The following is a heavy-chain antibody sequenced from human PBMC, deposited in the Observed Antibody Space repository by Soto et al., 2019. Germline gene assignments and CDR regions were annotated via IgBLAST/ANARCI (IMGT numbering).Heavy chain of an antibody. V-gene: IGHV4-39*01. CDR3: ARQIYDYVWGSYRYTVGWFDP. CDR2: IYYSGST. D-gene: IGHD3-16*02. CDR1: GGSISSSSYY. Sequence: PETLSLTCTVSGGSISSSSYYWGWIRQPPGKGLEWIGSIYYSGSTYYNPSLKSRVTISVDTSKNQFSLKLSSVTAADTAVYYCARQIYDYVWGSYRYTVGWFDPWGQGTLVTVSS. J-gene: IGHJ5*02.